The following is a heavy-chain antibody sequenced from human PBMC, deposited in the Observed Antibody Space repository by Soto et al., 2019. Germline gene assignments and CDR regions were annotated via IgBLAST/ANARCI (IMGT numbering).Heavy chain of an antibody. V-gene: IGHV1-69*13. CDR3: ARSITMVRGGYYGMDV. CDR1: GGTFSSYA. CDR2: IIPIFGTA. J-gene: IGHJ6*02. Sequence: ASVKVSCKASGGTFSSYAISWVRQAPGQGLEWMGGIIPIFGTANYAQKFQGRVTITADESTSTAYMELSSLRSEDTAVYYCARSITMVRGGYYGMDVWSQGTTVTVSS. D-gene: IGHD3-10*01.